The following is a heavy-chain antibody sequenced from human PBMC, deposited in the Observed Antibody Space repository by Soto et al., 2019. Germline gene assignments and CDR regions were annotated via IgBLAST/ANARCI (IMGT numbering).Heavy chain of an antibody. V-gene: IGHV4-4*02. CDR1: GGSISSSNW. D-gene: IGHD6-13*01. CDR2: IYHSGST. CDR3: ARDSSSGGFDY. J-gene: IGHJ4*02. Sequence: SETLSLTCAVSGGSISSSNWWSWVRQPPGKGLEWIGEIYHSGSTNYNPSLKSRVTMSVDKSKNQFSLKLSSVTAADTAVYYCARDSSSGGFDYWGQGTLVTVSS.